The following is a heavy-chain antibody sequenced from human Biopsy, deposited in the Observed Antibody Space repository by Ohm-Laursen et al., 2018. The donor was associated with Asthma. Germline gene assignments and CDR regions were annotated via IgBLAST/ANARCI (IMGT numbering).Heavy chain of an antibody. J-gene: IGHJ4*02. V-gene: IGHV3-11*06. CDR3: AREGPELPTELDY. CDR2: ITDTSRYI. Sequence: SLRLSCTASGFTFSHYNMSWVRQAPGKGLEWVSSITDTSRYIKYADSVKGRFTISRDNAKNSLYLQMNSLRAEDTAVYYCAREGPELPTELDYWGPGTLVTVSS. D-gene: IGHD1-14*01. CDR1: GFTFSHYN.